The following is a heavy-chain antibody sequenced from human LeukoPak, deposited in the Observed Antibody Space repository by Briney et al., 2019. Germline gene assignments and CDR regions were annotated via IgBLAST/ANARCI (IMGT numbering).Heavy chain of an antibody. D-gene: IGHD3-22*01. CDR3: ARLSDYYDSSGYYSQFDY. CDR1: GGTFSSYA. Sequence: SVKVSCKASGGTFSSYAISWVRQAPGQGLEWMGRIIPIFGTANYAQRFQGRVTITADKSTSTAYMELSSLRSEDTAVYYCARLSDYYDSSGYYSQFDYWGQGTLVTVSS. V-gene: IGHV1-69*06. J-gene: IGHJ4*02. CDR2: IIPIFGTA.